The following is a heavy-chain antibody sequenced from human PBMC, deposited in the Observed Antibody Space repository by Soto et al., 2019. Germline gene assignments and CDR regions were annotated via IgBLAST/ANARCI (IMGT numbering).Heavy chain of an antibody. V-gene: IGHV4-59*08. CDR2: IYYSGST. D-gene: IGHD6-6*01. CDR1: GGSISSYY. J-gene: IGHJ6*03. CDR3: ASCSSSSFGGYYYYYMDV. Sequence: PSETLSLTCTVSGGSISSYYWSWIRQPPGKGLEWIGYIYYSGSTNYDPSLKSRVTISVDTSKNQFSLKLSSVTAADTAVYYCASCSSSSFGGYYYYYMDVWGKGTTVTVSS.